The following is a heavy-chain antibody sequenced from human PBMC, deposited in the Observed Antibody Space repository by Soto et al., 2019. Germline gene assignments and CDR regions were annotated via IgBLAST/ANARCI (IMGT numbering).Heavy chain of an antibody. CDR1: GFSFASFA. CDR3: AKWSYLDY. D-gene: IGHD3-3*01. V-gene: IGHV3-23*01. CDR2: TSGSDGKT. J-gene: IGHJ4*02. Sequence: GGSLRLSFTTSGFSFASFAMTWVRKAPGKGLNWVATTSGSDGKTYYADSVKGRFSISRYTSRNTLYLQMNSLRADDTAIYYCAKWSYLDYWGQGTRVTVSS.